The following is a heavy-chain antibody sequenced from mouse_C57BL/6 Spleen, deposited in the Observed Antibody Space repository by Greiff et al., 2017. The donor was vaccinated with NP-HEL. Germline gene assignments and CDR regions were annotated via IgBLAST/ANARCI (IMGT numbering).Heavy chain of an antibody. V-gene: IGHV1-69*01. CDR1: GYTFTSYW. Sequence: QVQLQQPGAELVMPGASVKLSCKASGYTFTSYWMHWVKQRPGQGLEWIGEIDPSDSYTNYNQKFKGKSTLTVDKSSSTAYMQRSSLTSDDSAVYYCASGKESRAWFAYWGQGTLVTVSA. CDR3: ASGKESRAWFAY. CDR2: IDPSDSYT. J-gene: IGHJ3*01. D-gene: IGHD1-1*01.